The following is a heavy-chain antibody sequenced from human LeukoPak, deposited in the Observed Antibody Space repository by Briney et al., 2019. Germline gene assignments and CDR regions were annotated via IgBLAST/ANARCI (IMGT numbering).Heavy chain of an antibody. V-gene: IGHV3-7*01. CDR2: IKQDGSEK. J-gene: IGHJ4*02. CDR3: VVAGTIGY. D-gene: IGHD6-19*01. CDR1: GFTFSSYW. Sequence: GGSLRLSRAASGFTFSSYWMSWVRQAPGKGLEWVANIKQDGSEKYYVDSVKGRFTISRGNAKNSLYLQMNSQRAEDTAVYYCVVAGTIGYWGQGTLVTVSS.